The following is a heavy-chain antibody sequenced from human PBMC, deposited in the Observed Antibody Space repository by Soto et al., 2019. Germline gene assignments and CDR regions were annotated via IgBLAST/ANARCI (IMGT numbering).Heavy chain of an antibody. CDR3: ARQRSVVVTPWWFDP. CDR1: GYSFTSYW. Sequence: PGESLKISCQGSGYSFTSYWIGWVRQMPGKGLEWMGIIYPGDSDTRYSPSFQGQVTISADKSISTAYLQWSSLKASDTAMYYCARQRSVVVTPWWFDPWGQGTLVTVSS. J-gene: IGHJ5*02. CDR2: IYPGDSDT. D-gene: IGHD2-15*01. V-gene: IGHV5-51*01.